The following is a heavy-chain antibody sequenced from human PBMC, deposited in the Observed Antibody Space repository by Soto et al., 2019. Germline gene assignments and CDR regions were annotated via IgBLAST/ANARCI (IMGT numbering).Heavy chain of an antibody. CDR3: AIGGITYYDFWSGSHSLDI. V-gene: IGHV1-18*01. CDR2: ISAYNGNT. Sequence: AASVKVSCEASGYTFTSYGISWVRQAPGQGLEWMGWISAYNGNTNYAQKLQGRVTMTTDTSTSTAYMELRSLRSDDTAVYYCAIGGITYYDFWSGSHSLDIWGQGTMVTVSS. J-gene: IGHJ3*02. CDR1: GYTFTSYG. D-gene: IGHD3-3*01.